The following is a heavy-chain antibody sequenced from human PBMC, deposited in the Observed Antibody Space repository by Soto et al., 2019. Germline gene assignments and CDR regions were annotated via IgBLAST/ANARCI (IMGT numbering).Heavy chain of an antibody. D-gene: IGHD6-19*01. Sequence: PGESLKISCAASGFTFSSYGMHWVRQAPGKGLEWVAVISYDGSNKYYADSVKGRFTISRDNSKNTLYLQMNSLRAEDTAVYYCAKEKYGQQWLDYYGMDVWGQGTTVTVSS. CDR1: GFTFSSYG. J-gene: IGHJ6*02. V-gene: IGHV3-30*18. CDR3: AKEKYGQQWLDYYGMDV. CDR2: ISYDGSNK.